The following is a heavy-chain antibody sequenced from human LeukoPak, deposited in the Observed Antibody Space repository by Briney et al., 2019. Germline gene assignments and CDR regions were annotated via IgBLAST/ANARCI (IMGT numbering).Heavy chain of an antibody. CDR3: ARCLPQYCSGGSCYSPRDYYYYGMDV. V-gene: IGHV5-10-1*01. CDR1: GYHFTSYW. Sequence: GESLKISCKGSGYHFTSYWITWGRQLPGKGLEWMGRIDPGDSYTNYSPSFQGHVTISADKSISTAYLQWSSLKASDTAMYYCARCLPQYCSGGSCYSPRDYYYYGMDVWGKGTTVTVSS. J-gene: IGHJ6*04. D-gene: IGHD2-15*01. CDR2: IDPGDSYT.